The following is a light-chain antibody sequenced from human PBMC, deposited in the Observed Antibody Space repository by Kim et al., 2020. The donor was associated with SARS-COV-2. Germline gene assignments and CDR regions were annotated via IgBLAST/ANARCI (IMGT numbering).Light chain of an antibody. CDR3: QQYYSTPWT. Sequence: DIVMTQSPDSLAVSLGERATINCKSSQSVLYSSNNKNYLAWYQQKPGQPPKLLIYWASTRESGVPDRFSGSGSGTDFTLTISSLRADDVAVYYCQQYYSTPWTFGQGTKVDIK. CDR2: WAS. CDR1: QSVLYSSNNKNY. J-gene: IGKJ1*01. V-gene: IGKV4-1*01.